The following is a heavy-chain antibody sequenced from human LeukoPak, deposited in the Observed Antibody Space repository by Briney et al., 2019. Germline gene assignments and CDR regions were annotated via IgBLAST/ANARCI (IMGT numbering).Heavy chain of an antibody. CDR3: ARESTSGLPAVGFDF. V-gene: IGHV4-38-2*02. CDR2: GYHTGST. Sequence: SETLSLTCAVSGYSISSGSYWGWIRQPPGKGLEWIGSGYHTGSTFYNSSLKSRVSISVDTSKNQFSLKLSSVTAADTAVYYCARESTSGLPAVGFDFWGQGTLVTVSS. D-gene: IGHD3-10*01. J-gene: IGHJ4*02. CDR1: GYSISSGSY.